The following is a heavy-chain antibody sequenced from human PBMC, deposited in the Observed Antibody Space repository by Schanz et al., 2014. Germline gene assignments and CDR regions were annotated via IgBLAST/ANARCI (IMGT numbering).Heavy chain of an antibody. CDR1: GFTFSTYA. D-gene: IGHD1-7*01. CDR2: INGNGGIT. Sequence: DVQLLESGGALVQPGGSLRLSCSASGFTFSTYAMSWVRQAPGKGLEWVSAINGNGGITYYADPVKGRFTISRDNSKNTLYLQMNSLRVEDTAVYYCAMGGYQLHHWGQGTLVTVSS. V-gene: IGHV3-23*01. J-gene: IGHJ4*02. CDR3: AMGGYQLHH.